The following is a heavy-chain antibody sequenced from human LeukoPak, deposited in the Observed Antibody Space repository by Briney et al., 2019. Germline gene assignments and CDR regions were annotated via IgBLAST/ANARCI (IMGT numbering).Heavy chain of an antibody. D-gene: IGHD2-2*01. CDR2: IKQDGSEK. J-gene: IGHJ6*02. CDR1: GFTFSSYW. Sequence: GGSLRLSCAASGFTFSSYWMSWVRQAPGKGLEWVANIKQDGSEKYYVDSVKGRFTISRDNAKNSLYLQMNSLRAEDTAVYYCAIQPLYCSSTSCYWAYYYYGMDVWGQGTTVTVSS. V-gene: IGHV3-7*01. CDR3: AIQPLYCSSTSCYWAYYYYGMDV.